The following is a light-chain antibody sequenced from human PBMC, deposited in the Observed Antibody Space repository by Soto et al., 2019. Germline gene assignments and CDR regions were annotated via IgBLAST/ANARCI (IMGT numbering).Light chain of an antibody. J-gene: IGLJ1*01. CDR3: NSYTSSNPLGV. CDR1: SNDIGGYEY. Sequence: QSALTQPASVSGSPGQSITISCTGTSNDIGGYEYVSWYQQQPGKAPKRIIYDVSDRPSGVSNRFSGSKSGNTASLAISGLQAEDEADYYCNSYTSSNPLGVFGTGTKLTVL. CDR2: DVS. V-gene: IGLV2-14*03.